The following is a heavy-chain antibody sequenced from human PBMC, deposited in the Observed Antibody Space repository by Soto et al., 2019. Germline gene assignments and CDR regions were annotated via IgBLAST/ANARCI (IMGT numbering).Heavy chain of an antibody. V-gene: IGHV3-30*18. CDR3: AKVGGYDSSGYSDY. D-gene: IGHD3-22*01. Sequence: GGSLRLSCAASGFTFSSYGMHWVRQAPGKGLEWVAVISYDGSNKYYADSVKGRFTISRDNSKNTLYLQMNSLRAEDAAVYYCAKVGGYDSSGYSDYWGQGTLVTVSS. J-gene: IGHJ4*02. CDR1: GFTFSSYG. CDR2: ISYDGSNK.